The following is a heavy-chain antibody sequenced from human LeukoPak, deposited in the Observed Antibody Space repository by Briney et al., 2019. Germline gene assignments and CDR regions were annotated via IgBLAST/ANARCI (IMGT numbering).Heavy chain of an antibody. D-gene: IGHD1-14*01. CDR3: AIGDLAGTLYY. CDR1: GCSISSYY. CDR2: IYTSGST. Sequence: SETLSLTCTVSGCSISSYYWSWIRQPAGQGLEWIGRIYTSGSTNYNPSLKSRVTMSVETSKNQFSLKLSSVTAAVTAVYYCAIGDLAGTLYYWGQGTLVTVSS. J-gene: IGHJ4*02. V-gene: IGHV4-4*07.